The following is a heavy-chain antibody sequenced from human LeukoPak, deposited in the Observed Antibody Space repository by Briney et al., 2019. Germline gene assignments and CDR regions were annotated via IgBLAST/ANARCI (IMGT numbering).Heavy chain of an antibody. CDR2: INPNSGGT. CDR1: GYTFTGYY. D-gene: IGHD2-15*01. CDR3: ARAPAIDATTLYYFDY. J-gene: IGHJ4*02. V-gene: IGHV1-2*02. Sequence: GASVKVSCKASGYTFTGYYMHWVRQAPGQGLEWMGWINPNSGGTNYAQNFQGRVTMTRDTSISTAYMELSRLRSDDTAVYYCARAPAIDATTLYYFDYWGQGTLVTVSS.